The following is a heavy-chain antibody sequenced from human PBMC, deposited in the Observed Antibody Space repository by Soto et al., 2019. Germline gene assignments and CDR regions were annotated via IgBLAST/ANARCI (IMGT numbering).Heavy chain of an antibody. CDR1: GFTFSKFD. V-gene: IGHV3-23*01. CDR3: AKDGGCSGGTCGGSHDFGDS. D-gene: IGHD2-15*01. CDR2: ISGSGGLT. J-gene: IGHJ4*02. Sequence: EVQLLESGGGLVQPGGSLRLSCAASGFTFSKFDMSWVRQAPGKGLQWVSEISGSGGLTYYTDSVKGRFTVSRDNSRSTVYLQMNCLRAEDTAIYYCAKDGGCSGGTCGGSHDFGDSCGQGTLVTVSS.